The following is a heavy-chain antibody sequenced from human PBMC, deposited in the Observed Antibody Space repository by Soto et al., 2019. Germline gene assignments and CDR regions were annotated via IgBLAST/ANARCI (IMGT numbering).Heavy chain of an antibody. CDR3: ARVAAQFMVYAFIDY. V-gene: IGHV3-30-3*01. CDR2: ISYDGSNE. J-gene: IGHJ4*02. CDR1: SFTFSSYA. Sequence: QVQLVESGGGVVQPGRSLRLSCAASSFTFSSYAMHWVRQAPGKGLGWVAVISYDGSNEYYADSVKGRFTISRDNSKNTLYLQMNSMRAEDTAVYYCARVAAQFMVYAFIDYWGQGTLVTVSS. D-gene: IGHD2-8*01.